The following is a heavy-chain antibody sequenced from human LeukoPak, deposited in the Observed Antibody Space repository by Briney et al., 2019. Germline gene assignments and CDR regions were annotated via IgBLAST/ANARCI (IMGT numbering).Heavy chain of an antibody. CDR1: GYSISSGFY. Sequence: SETLSLTCAVSGYSISSGFYWGWTRQPPGKGLEWIGSIYHSGSTYYNPSLKSRVTISVDTSKNQFSLKLTYVTAADTAVYYCGRSTIFGVIIIQFDPWGQGTLVTVSS. V-gene: IGHV4-38-2*01. CDR3: GRSTIFGVIIIQFDP. CDR2: IYHSGST. J-gene: IGHJ5*02. D-gene: IGHD3-3*01.